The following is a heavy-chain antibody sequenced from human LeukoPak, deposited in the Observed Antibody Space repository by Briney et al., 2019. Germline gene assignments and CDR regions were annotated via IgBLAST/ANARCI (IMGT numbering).Heavy chain of an antibody. CDR3: ARPRGGYSSGWYAR. J-gene: IGHJ5*02. V-gene: IGHV4-34*01. CDR2: INHSGST. CDR1: GGSFSGYY. Sequence: SETLSLTCAVYGGSFSGYYWSWIRQPPGKGLERIGEINHSGSTNYNPSLKSRVTISVDTSKNQFSLKLSSVTAADTAVYYCARPRGGYSSGWYARWGQGTLVTVSS. D-gene: IGHD6-19*01.